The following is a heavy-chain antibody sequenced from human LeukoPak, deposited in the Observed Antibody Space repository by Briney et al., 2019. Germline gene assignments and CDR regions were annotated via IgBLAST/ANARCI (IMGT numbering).Heavy chain of an antibody. V-gene: IGHV4-34*01. Sequence: PSETLSLTCAVYGGSFSGYYWSWIRQPPGKGLERIGEINHSGSTNYNPSLKSRVTISVDTSKNQFSLKLSSVTAADTAVYYCARGAPPYYYDSSGYYPRHPFDYWGQGTLVTVSS. D-gene: IGHD3-22*01. CDR3: ARGAPPYYYDSSGYYPRHPFDY. CDR1: GGSFSGYY. J-gene: IGHJ4*02. CDR2: INHSGST.